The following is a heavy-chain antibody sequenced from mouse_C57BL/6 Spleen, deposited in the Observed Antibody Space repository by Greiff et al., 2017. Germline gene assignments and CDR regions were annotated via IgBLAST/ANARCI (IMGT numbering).Heavy chain of an antibody. CDR3: ARDGYGNSHYFDY. CDR1: GYTFTDYY. CDR2: INPYNGGT. Sequence: EVQLQQSGPVLVKPGASVKMSCKASGYTFTDYYMNWVKQSHGKSLEWIGVINPYNGGTSYNQKFKGKATLTVDKSSSTAYMELNSLTSEDSSVYYCARDGYGNSHYFDYWGQGTTLTVSS. D-gene: IGHD2-10*02. J-gene: IGHJ2*01. V-gene: IGHV1-19*01.